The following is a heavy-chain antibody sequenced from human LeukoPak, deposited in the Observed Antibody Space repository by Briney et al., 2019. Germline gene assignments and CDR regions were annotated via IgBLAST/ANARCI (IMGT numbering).Heavy chain of an antibody. V-gene: IGHV3-21*01. J-gene: IGHJ4*02. Sequence: GGSLRLSCAASGFTFSSYSMNWVRQAPGKGLEWVSSISSSSSYIYYADSVKGRFTISRENAKNSLYLQMNSLRAEDTAVYYCARRVVVVAARALDYWGQGTLVTVSS. CDR3: ARRVVVVAARALDY. D-gene: IGHD2-15*01. CDR1: GFTFSSYS. CDR2: ISSSSSYI.